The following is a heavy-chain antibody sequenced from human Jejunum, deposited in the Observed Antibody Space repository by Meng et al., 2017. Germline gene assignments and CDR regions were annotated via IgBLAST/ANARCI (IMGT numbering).Heavy chain of an antibody. CDR2: ISTSGEST. V-gene: IGHV3-23*01. CDR3: AKRSWGGEYYFDY. CDR1: GFTFSNYI. Sequence: EVQLLEACGGFGPTGGSLRLSCVASGFTFSNYIINWVRQAPGKGLDWVSGISTSGESTYYADSVKGRFTISRDNSKNTLYLQMNSLRDDDTAVYYCAKRSWGGEYYFDYWGLGTLVTVSS. J-gene: IGHJ4*02. D-gene: IGHD3-10*01.